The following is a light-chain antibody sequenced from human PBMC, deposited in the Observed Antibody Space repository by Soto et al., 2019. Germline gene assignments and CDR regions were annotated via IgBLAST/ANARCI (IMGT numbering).Light chain of an antibody. CDR2: LGS. Sequence: DIVMTQSPLSLPVTPGEPASISCRSSHSLLHSNGYNYLDWYLQKPGQSPQLLIYLGSNRASGVPDRFSGSGSGTDFTLKISRVEAEDVGVYYCMQGTHRPITFGQGTRLEIK. CDR1: HSLLHSNGYNY. CDR3: MQGTHRPIT. V-gene: IGKV2-28*01. J-gene: IGKJ5*01.